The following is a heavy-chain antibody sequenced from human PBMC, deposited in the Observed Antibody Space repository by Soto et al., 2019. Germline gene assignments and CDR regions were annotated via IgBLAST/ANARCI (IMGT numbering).Heavy chain of an antibody. V-gene: IGHV2-5*02. CDR1: GFSASTSGVG. CDR2: IYWDDVE. Sequence: QITLKESGPTLVIPTQTLTLTCSFSGFSASTSGVGVGWIRQPPGKALEWLALIYWDDVERYRPSLQNRLTITKDASKNQVVLKMTNMDPVDTATYYCAHSPCSGGTCYLFDHWGQGLLVTVSS. J-gene: IGHJ4*02. CDR3: AHSPCSGGTCYLFDH. D-gene: IGHD2-15*01.